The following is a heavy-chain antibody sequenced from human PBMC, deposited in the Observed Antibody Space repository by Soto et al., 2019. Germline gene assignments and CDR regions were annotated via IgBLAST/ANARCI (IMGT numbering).Heavy chain of an antibody. D-gene: IGHD3-10*01. V-gene: IGHV1-2*04. CDR3: ARGYGSGSYSRDGTRIYYYYGMDV. CDR1: GYTFTGYY. CDR2: INPNSGGT. Sequence: ASVKVSCKASGYTFTGYYMHWVRQAPGQGLEWMGWINPNSGGTNYAQKFQGWVTMTRDTSISTAYMELSRLRSDDTAVYYCARGYGSGSYSRDGTRIYYYYGMDVWGQGTTVTVS. J-gene: IGHJ6*02.